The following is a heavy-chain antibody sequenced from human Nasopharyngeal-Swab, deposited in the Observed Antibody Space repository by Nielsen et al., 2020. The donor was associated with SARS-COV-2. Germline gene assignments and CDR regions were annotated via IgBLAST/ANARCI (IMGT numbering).Heavy chain of an antibody. CDR3: ARARGDLGY. D-gene: IGHD5-12*01. V-gene: IGHV3-23*01. CDR2: ISGSGGST. J-gene: IGHJ4*02. Sequence: GESLKISCAASGFTFSSYAMSWVRQAPGKGLEWVSAISGSGGSTYYADSVKGRFTISRDNSKNTLYLQMSSLRAEDTAVYYCARARGDLGYWGQGTLVTVSS. CDR1: GFTFSSYA.